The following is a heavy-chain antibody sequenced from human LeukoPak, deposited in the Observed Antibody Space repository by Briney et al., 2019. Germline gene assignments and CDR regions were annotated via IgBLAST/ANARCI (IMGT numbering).Heavy chain of an antibody. CDR2: MNPNSGNT. V-gene: IGHV1-8*03. CDR1: GYTFTSYD. D-gene: IGHD2-21*01. Sequence: ASVKVSCKASGYTFTSYDINWVRQATGQGLEWMGWMNPNSGNTGYAQKFQGRVTITRNTSISTAYMVLSSLRSEDTAVYYCARAIRVGRGGDWPYYFDYWGQGTLVTVSS. CDR3: ARAIRVGRGGDWPYYFDY. J-gene: IGHJ4*02.